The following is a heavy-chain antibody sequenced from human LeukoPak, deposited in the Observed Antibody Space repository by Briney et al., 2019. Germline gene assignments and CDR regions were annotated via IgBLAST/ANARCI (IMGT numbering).Heavy chain of an antibody. V-gene: IGHV3-23*01. D-gene: IGHD3-22*01. Sequence: EPGGPLRLSCAASGFTFSSYAMSWVRQAPGKGLEWVSAISGSGGSTYYADSVKGRFTISRDNFKNTLYLQMNSLRAEDTAIYYCAKATPLYYYDSSGYAPPPPYYFDYWGQGTLVTVSS. CDR2: ISGSGGST. CDR3: AKATPLYYYDSSGYAPPPPYYFDY. CDR1: GFTFSSYA. J-gene: IGHJ4*02.